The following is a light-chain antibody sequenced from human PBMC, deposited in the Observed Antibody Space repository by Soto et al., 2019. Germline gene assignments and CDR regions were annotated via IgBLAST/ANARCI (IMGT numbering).Light chain of an antibody. V-gene: IGLV2-14*01. CDR1: SSDVGNYKY. J-gene: IGLJ1*01. CDR3: FSYTSSGTYV. Sequence: QSVRTQPASVSVSPGQSITISCTGTSSDVGNYKYVSWYQQHPGKAPKLMIYEVSNRPSGVSNRFSGSKSGNTASLTISGLQAEDETDYYCFSYTSSGTYVFGTGTKVTVL. CDR2: EVS.